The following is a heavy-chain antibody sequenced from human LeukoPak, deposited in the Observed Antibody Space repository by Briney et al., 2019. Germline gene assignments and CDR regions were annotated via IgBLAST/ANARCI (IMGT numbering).Heavy chain of an antibody. CDR3: ARRIVVVPAAINDAFDI. Sequence: PSETLSLTCAVYGGSFSGYYWSWIRQPPGKGLEWIGEINHSGSTNYNPSLKSRVTISADTSKNQFSLKLTSVTAADTAVYCCARRIVVVPAAINDAFDIWGQGTMVTVSS. CDR2: INHSGST. CDR1: GGSFSGYY. J-gene: IGHJ3*02. V-gene: IGHV4-34*01. D-gene: IGHD2-2*01.